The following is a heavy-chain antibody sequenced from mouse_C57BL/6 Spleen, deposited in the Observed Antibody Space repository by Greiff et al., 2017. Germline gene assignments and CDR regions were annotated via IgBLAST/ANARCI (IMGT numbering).Heavy chain of an antibody. Sequence: QVQLQQSGAELVRPGASVTLSCKASGYTFTDYEMHWVKQTPVHGLEWIGAIDPETGGTAYNQKFKGKAILTADKSSSTAYMELRSLTSEDSAVYYCTRWGGNYVDFDYWGQGTSVTVSS. D-gene: IGHD2-1*01. CDR3: TRWGGNYVDFDY. J-gene: IGHJ4*01. CDR1: GYTFTDYE. CDR2: IDPETGGT. V-gene: IGHV1-15*01.